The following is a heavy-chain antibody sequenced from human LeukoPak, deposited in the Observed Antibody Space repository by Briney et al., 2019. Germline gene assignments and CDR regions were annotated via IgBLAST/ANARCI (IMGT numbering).Heavy chain of an antibody. CDR3: ARLFSRGWEYHFGLDV. CDR2: IYYSGST. V-gene: IGHV4-39*01. Sequence: SETLSLTCTVSGGSISTDASYWAWIRQPPGKGLEWIGSIYYSGSTYYSSSLKSRVNLSVDTSKNQFSLKMSSVTAADTAVFYCARLFSRGWEYHFGLDVWGQGTTVTVS. CDR1: GGSISTDASY. J-gene: IGHJ6*02. D-gene: IGHD6-19*01.